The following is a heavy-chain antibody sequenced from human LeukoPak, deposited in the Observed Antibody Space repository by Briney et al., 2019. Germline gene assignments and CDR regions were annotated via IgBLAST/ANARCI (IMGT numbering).Heavy chain of an antibody. J-gene: IGHJ4*02. CDR3: ATDESNSLFY. CDR1: GFTFSSYA. CDR2: TTSKTDGGTT. Sequence: PGGSLRLSCAASGFTFSSYAMSWVRQAPGKGLEWIGRTTSKTDGGTTDSAAPVKGRFTISRDDSKNTLYLQMNSLKTEDPAVYYCATDESNSLFYWGQGTLVTVSS. D-gene: IGHD2-8*01. V-gene: IGHV3-15*01.